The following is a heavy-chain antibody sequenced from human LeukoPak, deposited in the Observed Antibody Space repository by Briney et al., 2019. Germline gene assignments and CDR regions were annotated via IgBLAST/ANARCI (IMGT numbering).Heavy chain of an antibody. CDR3: ARGYCSSTSCPYYYYMDV. J-gene: IGHJ6*03. CDR2: IKEDGSEK. Sequence: GGSLRLSCAASGFTFSSYWMSWVRQAPGKGLEWVANIKEDGSEKYYVDSVKGRFTISRDNAKNSLYMQMNSLRAEDTAVYYCARGYCSSTSCPYYYYMDVWGKGTTVTVSS. CDR1: GFTFSSYW. D-gene: IGHD2-2*01. V-gene: IGHV3-7*01.